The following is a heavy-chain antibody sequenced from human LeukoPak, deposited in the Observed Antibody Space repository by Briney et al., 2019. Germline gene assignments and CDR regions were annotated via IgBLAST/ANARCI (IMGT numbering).Heavy chain of an antibody. Sequence: SETLSLTCTFPGDSITYYFWSWIRQPPGKGLEWIGYIYYSGSTKYNPSLKSRVTISVDTSRTQFSLKLSSVTAADTAVYYCARTPYSSSYENWFDPWGQGTLVTVSS. J-gene: IGHJ5*02. D-gene: IGHD6-6*01. CDR1: GDSITYYF. V-gene: IGHV4-59*01. CDR3: ARTPYSSSYENWFDP. CDR2: IYYSGST.